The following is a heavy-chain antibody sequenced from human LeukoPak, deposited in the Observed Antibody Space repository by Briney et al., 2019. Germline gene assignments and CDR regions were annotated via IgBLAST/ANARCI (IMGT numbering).Heavy chain of an antibody. J-gene: IGHJ4*02. CDR2: IYPGGSET. V-gene: IGHV5-51*01. Sequence: PGESLKISCKGLGYSFSSYWNARVRQRPGKGLEWMGIIYPGGSETRYDPSFQGQVTISADMSTSTAYLQWSSLRASDTAMYYCARASRDGYNQNFDHWGQGTLVTVSS. CDR3: ARASRDGYNQNFDH. CDR1: GYSFSSYW. D-gene: IGHD5-24*01.